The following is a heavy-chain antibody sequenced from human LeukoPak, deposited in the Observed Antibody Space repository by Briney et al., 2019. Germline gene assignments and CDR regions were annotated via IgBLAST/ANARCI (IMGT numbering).Heavy chain of an antibody. CDR1: GYTFTSYY. V-gene: IGHV1-46*01. J-gene: IGHJ6*02. Sequence: ASVKVSCKASGYTFTSYYMHWVRQAPGQGLEWMGIINPSGGSTTYAQKFQGRVTMTRDTSTSTTYMELSSLRSEDTAVYYCARDRRYVAVAGTYYYGMDVWGQGTTVTVSS. CDR2: INPSGGST. D-gene: IGHD6-19*01. CDR3: ARDRRYVAVAGTYYYGMDV.